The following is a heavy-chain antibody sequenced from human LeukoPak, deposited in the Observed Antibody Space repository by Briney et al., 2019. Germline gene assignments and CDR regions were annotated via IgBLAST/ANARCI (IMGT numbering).Heavy chain of an antibody. CDR1: GYTFTGYY. CDR3: ARDSSRWYKDY. Sequence: GASVKVSCEASGYTFTGYYMHWVRQAPGQGLEWMGWINSNSGGTNYAQKFQGRVTMTRDTSISTVYMELSRLRSHDTAVYYCARDSSRWYKDYWGQGTLVTVSS. V-gene: IGHV1-2*02. CDR2: INSNSGGT. J-gene: IGHJ4*02. D-gene: IGHD6-13*01.